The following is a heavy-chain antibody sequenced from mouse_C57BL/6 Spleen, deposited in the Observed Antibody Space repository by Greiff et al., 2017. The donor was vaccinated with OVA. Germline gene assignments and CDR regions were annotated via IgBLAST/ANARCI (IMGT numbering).Heavy chain of an antibody. J-gene: IGHJ2*01. CDR1: GYTFTDYE. Sequence: VKLVESGAELVRPGASVTLSCKASGYTFTDYEMHWVKQTPVHGLEWIGAIDPETGGTAYNQKFKGKAILTADKSSSTAYMELRSLTSEDSAVYYCTNYGNYVGYWGQGTTLTVSS. V-gene: IGHV1-15*01. CDR2: IDPETGGT. CDR3: TNYGNYVGY. D-gene: IGHD2-1*01.